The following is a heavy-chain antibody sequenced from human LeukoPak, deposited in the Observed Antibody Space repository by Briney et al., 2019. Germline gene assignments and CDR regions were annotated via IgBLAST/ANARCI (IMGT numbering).Heavy chain of an antibody. Sequence: GGSLRLSCAASGFTFSSYWMHWVRQAPGKGLVWVSRINSDGSSTSYADSVKGRFTISRDNAKSTLYLQMNSLRAEDTAMYYCARSDFDWLLYYYYGMDVWGQGTTVTVSS. V-gene: IGHV3-74*01. CDR3: ARSDFDWLLYYYYGMDV. D-gene: IGHD3-9*01. CDR2: INSDGSST. CDR1: GFTFSSYW. J-gene: IGHJ6*02.